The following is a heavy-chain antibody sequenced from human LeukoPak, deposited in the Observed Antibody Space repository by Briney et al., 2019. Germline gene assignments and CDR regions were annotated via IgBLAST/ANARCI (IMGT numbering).Heavy chain of an antibody. CDR2: IIPIFGTA. V-gene: IGHV1-69*05. D-gene: IGHD6-6*01. CDR1: GGTFSSYA. Sequence: GASVKVSCKASGGTFSSYAISWVRQAPGQGLEWMGGIIPIFGTANYAQKFQGRVTITTDESTSTAYMELSSLRSEDTAVYYCASRYSSSPVKYFQHWGQGTLVTVSS. J-gene: IGHJ1*01. CDR3: ASRYSSSPVKYFQH.